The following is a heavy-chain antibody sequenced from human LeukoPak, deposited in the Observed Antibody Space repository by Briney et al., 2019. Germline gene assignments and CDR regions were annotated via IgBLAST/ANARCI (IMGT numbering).Heavy chain of an antibody. CDR3: AKDILPMYYYYYMDV. CDR1: GFTFDDYA. D-gene: IGHD2-2*01. V-gene: IGHV3-43*02. Sequence: TGGSLRLSCAASGFTFDDYAMHWVRQAPGKGLEWVSLISGDGGSTYYADSVKGRFTISRDNSKNSLYLQMNRLRTEDTALYYYAKDILPMYYYYYMDVWGKGTTVTVSS. CDR2: ISGDGGST. J-gene: IGHJ6*03.